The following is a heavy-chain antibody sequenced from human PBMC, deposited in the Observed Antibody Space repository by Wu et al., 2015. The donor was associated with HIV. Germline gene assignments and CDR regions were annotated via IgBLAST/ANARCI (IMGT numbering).Heavy chain of an antibody. CDR2: FDPEDGET. Sequence: QVQLVQSGAEVKKPGASVKVSCKVSGYTLTDLSMHWVRQAPGKGLEWMGGFDPEDGETIYAQKFQGRVTMTEDTSTDTAYMELSSLRSEDTAVYFCASSDFCGSNCYYYFDSWGQGTVVTVSS. V-gene: IGHV1-24*01. D-gene: IGHD2-21*01. J-gene: IGHJ4*02. CDR1: GYTLTDLS. CDR3: ASSDFCGSNCYYYFDS.